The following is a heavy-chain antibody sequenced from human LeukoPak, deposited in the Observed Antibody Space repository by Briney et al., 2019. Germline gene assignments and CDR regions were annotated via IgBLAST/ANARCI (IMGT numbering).Heavy chain of an antibody. J-gene: IGHJ6*03. D-gene: IGHD5-18*01. CDR1: GDSVRKYY. CDR2: MYHAGST. CDR3: ARTTEGGYTYGYFYYYYMDV. V-gene: IGHV4-59*02. Sequence: PSETLSLTCSVSGDSVRKYYWTWIRQSPGKGLEWIGYMYHAGSTNYNPSLKSRVTISVDTSKNHFSLKLSSVTTADTAVYYCARTTEGGYTYGYFYYYYMDVWGKGTTVTISS.